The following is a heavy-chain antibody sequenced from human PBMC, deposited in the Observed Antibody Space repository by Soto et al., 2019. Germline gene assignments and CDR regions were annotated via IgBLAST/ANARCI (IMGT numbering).Heavy chain of an antibody. D-gene: IGHD3-3*01. CDR2: IYYSGST. V-gene: IGHV4-30-4*01. CDR1: VGSISSGDYS. Sequence: SETLSVACTFSVGSISSGDYSWSGIRQPPGKGLEWIGYIYYSGSTYYNPSLKSRVTISVDTSKNQFSLKLSSVTAADTAVYYCARESGRTIFGAVANWFDPWGQGTLVTVSS. CDR3: ARESGRTIFGAVANWFDP. J-gene: IGHJ5*02.